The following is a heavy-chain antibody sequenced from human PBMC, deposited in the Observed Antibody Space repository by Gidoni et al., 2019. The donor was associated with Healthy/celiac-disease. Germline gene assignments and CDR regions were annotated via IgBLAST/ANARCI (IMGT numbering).Heavy chain of an antibody. Sequence: QVQLVQSGAEVTKPGASVKVSCKASGYTFTSYYMHWVRQAPGQGLEWMGIIKPSGGSTSYAQKFQGRVTMTRDTSTSTVYMELSSLRSEDTAVYYCARVSSWELPGRVGAFDIWGQGTMVTVSS. CDR2: IKPSGGST. V-gene: IGHV1-46*01. J-gene: IGHJ3*02. D-gene: IGHD1-26*01. CDR1: GYTFTSYY. CDR3: ARVSSWELPGRVGAFDI.